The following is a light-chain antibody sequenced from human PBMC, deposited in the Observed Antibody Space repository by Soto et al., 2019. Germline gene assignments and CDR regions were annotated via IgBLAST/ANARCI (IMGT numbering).Light chain of an antibody. V-gene: IGKV3-20*01. CDR1: QSVSSSY. CDR3: QQYGSSPPVT. CDR2: GAS. Sequence: EIVLTQSPGTLSLSPGERATLSCRASQSVSSSYLAWYQQKPGQAPRLLIYGASSRATGIPDRFSGSGSGPDFTLTISRLEPEDFAVYYCQQYGSSPPVTFCGGTKVEIK. J-gene: IGKJ4*01.